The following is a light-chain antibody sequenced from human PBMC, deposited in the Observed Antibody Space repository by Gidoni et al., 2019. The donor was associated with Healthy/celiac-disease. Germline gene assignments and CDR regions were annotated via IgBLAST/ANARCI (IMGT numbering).Light chain of an antibody. CDR3: QVWDSSSDLV. CDR2: DDS. V-gene: IGLV3-21*02. J-gene: IGLJ3*02. CDR1: NIGSKS. Sequence: SYVLAPPPSVPVAPGQTARITVWGNNIGSKSVHWYQQKPGQSPVLVVYDDSDRPSGIPDRFSGSNSGNTATLTISRVEAGDEADYYCQVWDSSSDLVFGGGTKLTVL.